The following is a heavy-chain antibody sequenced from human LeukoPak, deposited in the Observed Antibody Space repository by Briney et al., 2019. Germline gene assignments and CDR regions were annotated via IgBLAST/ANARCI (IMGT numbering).Heavy chain of an antibody. CDR1: GFTFNFYA. V-gene: IGHV3-23*01. CDR2: ISGSGSTT. Sequence: GGSLRLSCAASGFTFNFYAMSWVRQAPGKGPEWVSGISGSGSTTYYADSVKGRFTISRDNSKNTLYLQMKSLRVEDTAVYYCSKSGGSGPYLYGMDVWGHGTTVTVSS. CDR3: SKSGGSGPYLYGMDV. J-gene: IGHJ6*02. D-gene: IGHD6-25*01.